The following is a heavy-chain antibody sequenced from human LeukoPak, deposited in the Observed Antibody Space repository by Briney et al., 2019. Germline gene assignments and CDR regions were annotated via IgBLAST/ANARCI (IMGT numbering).Heavy chain of an antibody. Sequence: PSGTLSLTCAVSGGSISSSNWWSWIRQPAGKGLEWIGRIYTNGSTNYNPSLKSRVTISVDTSKNQFSLKLSSVTAADTAVYYCARGLYCSSTSCYSRNSGWYSGGFWDYWGQGTLVTVSS. J-gene: IGHJ4*02. V-gene: IGHV4-61*02. D-gene: IGHD2-2*02. CDR2: IYTNGST. CDR3: ARGLYCSSTSCYSRNSGWYSGGFWDY. CDR1: GGSISSSNW.